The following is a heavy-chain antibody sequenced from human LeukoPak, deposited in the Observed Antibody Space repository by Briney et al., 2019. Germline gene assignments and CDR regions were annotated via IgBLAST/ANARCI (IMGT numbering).Heavy chain of an antibody. Sequence: ASVKVSCKASGYTFTSYGISWVRQAPGQGLEWMGWISAYNGNTNYAQKLQGRVTMTTDTSTSTAYMELRSLRSDDTAVYYCAREFSYDFWSGYFTDDYYGMDVWGQGTTVTVSS. CDR3: AREFSYDFWSGYFTDDYYGMDV. D-gene: IGHD3-3*01. V-gene: IGHV1-18*01. CDR1: GYTFTSYG. J-gene: IGHJ6*02. CDR2: ISAYNGNT.